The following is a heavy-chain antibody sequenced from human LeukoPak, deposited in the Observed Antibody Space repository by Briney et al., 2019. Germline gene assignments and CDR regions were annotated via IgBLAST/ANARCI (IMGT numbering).Heavy chain of an antibody. V-gene: IGHV3-74*01. J-gene: IGHJ4*02. CDR1: GFTLSSYW. CDR2: INSDGSST. CDR3: AREGNDYYYDQ. Sequence: GGSLRLSCAASGFTLSSYWMHWVRQAPGKGLVWVSRINSDGSSTSYADSVKGRFTISRDNAKNSLYLQVASLRGDDTATYYCAREGNDYYYDQWGQGTLVTVSP. D-gene: IGHD3-16*01.